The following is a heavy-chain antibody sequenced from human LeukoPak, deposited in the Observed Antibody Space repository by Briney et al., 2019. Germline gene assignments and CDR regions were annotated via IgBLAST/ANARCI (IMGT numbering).Heavy chain of an antibody. CDR3: AGLVGRYSSGLYYYYFDY. V-gene: IGHV4-4*02. CDR2: MYLSGTT. J-gene: IGHJ4*02. D-gene: IGHD3-22*01. CDR1: GDSINSLDL. Sequence: SETLSLTCTVSGDSINSLDLWSWVRQPPGKGLEWIGEMYLSGTTHSNPSVKSRVTISIDKSKNQFFLNLSSVTATDTAVYYCAGLVGRYSSGLYYYYFDYWDQGTLVTVSS.